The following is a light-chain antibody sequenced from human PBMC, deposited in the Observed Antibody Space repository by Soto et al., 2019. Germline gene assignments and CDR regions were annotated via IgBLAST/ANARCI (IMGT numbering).Light chain of an antibody. CDR2: EAS. Sequence: VVMTQSPATLSVSPGARVVLSCRARQSLGTSLAWYHHKPGQAPRLLLYEASIRATGIPARFSGDGSGTEFTLTISSLQSEDFGIYYCQKYNQWPWTFGPGTKV. CDR3: QKYNQWPWT. V-gene: IGKV3-15*01. CDR1: QSLGTS. J-gene: IGKJ1*01.